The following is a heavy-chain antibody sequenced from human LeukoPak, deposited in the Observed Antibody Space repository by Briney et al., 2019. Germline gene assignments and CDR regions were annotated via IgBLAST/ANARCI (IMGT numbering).Heavy chain of an antibody. D-gene: IGHD1-14*01. CDR3: ARGPRNDS. J-gene: IGHJ5*01. Sequence: ASVKVSCQTSVYPFTNWESNWLRQAAGQGLKWIGSVHPNSGNTANAHTFKGRVTMARDTSISKAYMKLSGLRFDDTAVYFCARGPRNDSCGQGPLVTVSS. CDR2: VHPNSGNT. V-gene: IGHV1-8*01. CDR1: VYPFTNWE.